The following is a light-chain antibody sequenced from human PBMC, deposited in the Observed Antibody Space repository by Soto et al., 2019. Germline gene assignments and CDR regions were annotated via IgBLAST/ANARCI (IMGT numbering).Light chain of an antibody. V-gene: IGLV2-23*02. Sequence: QSALTQPASVSGSPGQSITISCTGTSSDVGSHNFVSWYQQHPGQAPKLMIYEVSKRPLGVSARFSASKSGNTXSLTISGLQAEDEADYYCCSYGGSRAVFGGGTQLTVL. CDR1: SSDVGSHNF. J-gene: IGLJ7*01. CDR3: CSYGGSRAV. CDR2: EVS.